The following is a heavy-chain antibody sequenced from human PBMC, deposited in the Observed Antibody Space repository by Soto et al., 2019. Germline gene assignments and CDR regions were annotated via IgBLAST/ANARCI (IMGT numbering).Heavy chain of an antibody. J-gene: IGHJ5*02. CDR2: IYYSGST. CDR1: GGSISSYY. D-gene: IGHD2-15*01. Sequence: QVQLQESGPGLVKPSETLSLTCTVSGGSISSYYWSWIRQPPGKGLEWIGYIYYSGSTNYNPSLKSRVTISVDTSKTQFSLKLSSVTAADTAVYYCARAPWGCSGGSCSPNWFDPWGQGTLVTVSS. V-gene: IGHV4-59*01. CDR3: ARAPWGCSGGSCSPNWFDP.